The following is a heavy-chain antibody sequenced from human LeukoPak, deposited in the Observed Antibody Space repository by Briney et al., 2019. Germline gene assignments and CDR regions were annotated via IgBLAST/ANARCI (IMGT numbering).Heavy chain of an antibody. D-gene: IGHD1-26*01. Sequence: GASVKVSCKASGYTFSAYGISWVRQAPGQGLEWMGWISAYNGNTNYAQKLQGRVTMTTDTSTSTAYMELRSLRSDDTAVYYCARVQTDPNYSGSYYDGINFDYWGQGTLVTVSS. CDR2: ISAYNGNT. CDR3: ARVQTDPNYSGSYYDGINFDY. CDR1: GYTFSAYG. J-gene: IGHJ4*02. V-gene: IGHV1-18*01.